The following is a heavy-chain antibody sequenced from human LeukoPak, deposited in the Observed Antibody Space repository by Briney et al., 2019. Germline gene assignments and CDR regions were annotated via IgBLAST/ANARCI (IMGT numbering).Heavy chain of an antibody. D-gene: IGHD3-3*01. J-gene: IGHJ4*02. CDR1: GGSFSGYY. V-gene: IGHV4-34*01. CDR2: INHSGST. CDR3: ASILALGREWVH. Sequence: SETLSLTCAVYGGSFSGYYWSWIRQPPGKGLEWIGEINHSGSTNYNPSLKSRVTISVDTSKNQFSLKLSSVTAADTAVYYCASILALGREWVHWGQGTLVTVSS.